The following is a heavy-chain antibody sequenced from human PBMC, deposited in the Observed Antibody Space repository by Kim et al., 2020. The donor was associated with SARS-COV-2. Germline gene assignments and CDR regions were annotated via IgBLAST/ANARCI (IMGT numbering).Heavy chain of an antibody. CDR3: ARSLSDTSGCGGHSCDL. D-gene: IGHD2-21*01. Sequence: SETLSLTCTVYGGSFSGYYWSWIRQPPGKGLEWIGGINHSGRTNYNPSLKSRVTISVDTSKNQFSLKLTSVTAADAALYFCARSLSDTSGCGGHSCDL. V-gene: IGHV4-34*01. J-gene: IGHJ2*01. CDR2: INHSGRT. CDR1: GGSFSGYY.